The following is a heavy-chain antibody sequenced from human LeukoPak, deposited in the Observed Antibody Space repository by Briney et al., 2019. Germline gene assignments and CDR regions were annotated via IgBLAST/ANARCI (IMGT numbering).Heavy chain of an antibody. CDR1: GYSFTSYW. Sequence: GESLKISCKGSGYSFTSYWSGWVRQMPGKGLEWMGIIYPGDSDTRYSPSFQGQVTISAEKPISTAYLQWSSLKASDTALYYCASRKKGMATAGFDYWGQGTLVTVSS. CDR2: IYPGDSDT. V-gene: IGHV5-51*04. CDR3: ASRKKGMATAGFDY. D-gene: IGHD5-24*01. J-gene: IGHJ4*02.